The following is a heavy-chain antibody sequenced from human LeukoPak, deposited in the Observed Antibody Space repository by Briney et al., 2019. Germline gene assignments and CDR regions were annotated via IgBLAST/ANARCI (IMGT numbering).Heavy chain of an antibody. V-gene: IGHV4-39*01. D-gene: IGHD6-19*01. Sequence: PSETLSLTCTVSGGSISSSSYYWGWIRQPPGKGLEWIGSIYYSGSTYYNPSLKSRVTISVDTSKNQFSLKLSSVTAADTAVYYCARRGSSGWYDREAYNWFDPWGQGTLVTVSS. CDR3: ARRGSSGWYDREAYNWFDP. J-gene: IGHJ5*02. CDR1: GGSISSSSYY. CDR2: IYYSGST.